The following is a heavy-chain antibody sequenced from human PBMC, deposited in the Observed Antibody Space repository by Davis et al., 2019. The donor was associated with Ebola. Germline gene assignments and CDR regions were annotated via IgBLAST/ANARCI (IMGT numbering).Heavy chain of an antibody. CDR1: GDSISDTNYF. V-gene: IGHV4-39*02. CDR3: ARDDFWGGYPYFDY. Sequence: SETLSLTCTVSGDSISDTNYFWAWIRQPPGKGLEWIGSIFYSGTPYYNPFLKSRVTMSVDTSKNQFSVRLSSLTAADTAVYYCARDDFWGGYPYFDYWGQGTLVTVSS. CDR2: IFYSGTP. D-gene: IGHD3-3*01. J-gene: IGHJ4*02.